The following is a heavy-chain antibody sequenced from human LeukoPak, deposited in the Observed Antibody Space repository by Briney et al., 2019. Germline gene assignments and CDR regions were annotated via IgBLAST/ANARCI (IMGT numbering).Heavy chain of an antibody. D-gene: IGHD6-19*01. CDR2: MSPDSGGT. J-gene: IGHJ4*02. CDR1: GYTLTGYY. V-gene: IGHV1-2*02. CDR3: ARAHDRQWLEGHYFDY. Sequence: ASVKVSCKASGYTLTGYYMHWVRQAPGQRLEWMGWMSPDSGGTSYAQKFQGRVTMTRDTSISTAYMELSRLTSDDTAVYYCARAHDRQWLEGHYFDYWGQGTLVTVSS.